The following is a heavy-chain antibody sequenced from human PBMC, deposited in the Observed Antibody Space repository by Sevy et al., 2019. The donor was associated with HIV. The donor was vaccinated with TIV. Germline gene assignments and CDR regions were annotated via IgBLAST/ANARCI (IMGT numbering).Heavy chain of an antibody. CDR2: IKSKTDGGTT. CDR1: GFTFSNAW. V-gene: IGHV3-15*01. D-gene: IGHD3-22*01. CDR3: TTGDYDTDLFDY. J-gene: IGHJ4*02. Sequence: GGSLRLSCAASGFTFSNAWMSWVRQAPGKGLEWVGRIKSKTDGGTTDYAAHLKGRFTISRDDSKNTLYLQMNSLKTEDTAVYYCTTGDYDTDLFDYWGQGTLVTVSS.